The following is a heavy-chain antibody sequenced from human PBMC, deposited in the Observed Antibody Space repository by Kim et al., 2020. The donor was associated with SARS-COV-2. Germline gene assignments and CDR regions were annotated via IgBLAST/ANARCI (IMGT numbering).Heavy chain of an antibody. J-gene: IGHJ5*02. CDR3: ARGGERAWGWSDTVNWFDP. CDR2: IYYSGST. V-gene: IGHV4-59*13. CDR1: GGSISSYY. D-gene: IGHD3-16*01. Sequence: SETLSLTCTVSGGSISSYYWSWIRQPPGKGLEWIGYIYYSGSTNYNPSLKSRVTISVDTSKNQFSLKLSSVTAADTAVYYCARGGERAWGWSDTVNWFDPSGQGTLVTVSS.